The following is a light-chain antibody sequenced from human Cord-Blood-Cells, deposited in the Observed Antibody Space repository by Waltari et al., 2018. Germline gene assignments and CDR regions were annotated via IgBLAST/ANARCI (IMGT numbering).Light chain of an antibody. CDR3: QQYNNWGT. CDR2: GAS. V-gene: IGKV3-15*01. CDR1: QRVSSN. J-gene: IGKJ1*01. Sequence: EIVMPQSPATLSVSPGARATLSCRASQRVSSNLAWYQQKPGQAPRLLIYGASTRATGIPARFSGSGSGTEFTLTISSLQSEDFAVYYCQQYNNWGTFGQGTKVEIK.